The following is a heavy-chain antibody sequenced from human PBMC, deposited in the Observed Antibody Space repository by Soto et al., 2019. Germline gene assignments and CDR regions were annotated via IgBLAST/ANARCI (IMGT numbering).Heavy chain of an antibody. D-gene: IGHD6-19*01. CDR2: ISSSSSYI. CDR3: ARAKISSGWYWFDP. CDR1: GFTFSSYS. V-gene: IGHV3-21*01. J-gene: IGHJ5*02. Sequence: GGSLRLSCAASGFTFSSYSMNWVRQAPGKGLEWVSSISSSSSYIYYADSVKGRFTISRDNAKNSLYLQMNSLRAEDTAVYYCARAKISSGWYWFDPWGQGTLVTVSS.